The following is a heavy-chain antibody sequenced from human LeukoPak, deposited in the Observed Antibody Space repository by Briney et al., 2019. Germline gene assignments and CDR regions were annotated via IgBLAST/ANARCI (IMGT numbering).Heavy chain of an antibody. J-gene: IGHJ5*02. Sequence: SETLSLTCTVSGGSISSYYWSWIRQPPGKGLEWIGYIYYSGSTNYNPSLKSRVTISVDTSKNQFSLKLSSVTAADTAVYYCARQAYSSNLGWFDPWGQGTLVTVSS. CDR3: ARQAYSSNLGWFDP. V-gene: IGHV4-59*08. CDR1: GGSISSYY. CDR2: IYYSGST. D-gene: IGHD6-13*01.